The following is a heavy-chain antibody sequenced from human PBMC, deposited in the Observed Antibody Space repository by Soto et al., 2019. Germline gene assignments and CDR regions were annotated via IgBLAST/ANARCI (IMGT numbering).Heavy chain of an antibody. J-gene: IGHJ4*02. V-gene: IGHV3-33*01. Sequence: QVQLVESGGGVVQPGRSLRLSCAASGFTFSSYGMHWVRQAPGKGLEWVAVIWYDGSNKYYADSVKGRFTLSRDNSKNTLYLQMNSLRAEDTAVYYCARSSLAVAKFDYWGQGTLVTVSS. D-gene: IGHD6-19*01. CDR1: GFTFSSYG. CDR2: IWYDGSNK. CDR3: ARSSLAVAKFDY.